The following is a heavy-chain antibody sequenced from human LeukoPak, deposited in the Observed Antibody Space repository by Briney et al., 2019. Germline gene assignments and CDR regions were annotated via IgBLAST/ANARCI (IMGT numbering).Heavy chain of an antibody. J-gene: IGHJ4*02. CDR3: ARLEKGRGFRGGSSAPPYYFDY. Sequence: SETLSLTRTVSGGSISSYYWSWIPHPPGGGLECIGYIYYSGSTDYNPSLESRVTISIDTSKSHFSLKLRSVTAADTAVYYCARLEKGRGFRGGSSAPPYYFDYWGQGTLVTVSS. V-gene: IGHV4-59*08. CDR1: GGSISSYY. D-gene: IGHD2-2*01. CDR2: IYYSGST.